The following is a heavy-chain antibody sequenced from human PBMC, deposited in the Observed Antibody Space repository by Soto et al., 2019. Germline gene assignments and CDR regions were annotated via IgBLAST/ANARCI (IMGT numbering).Heavy chain of an antibody. J-gene: IGHJ6*02. D-gene: IGHD3-3*01. CDR3: ARGVPFGHYSMDV. Sequence: SETLSLTCAVYDGSFTGFHWTWIRRPPGKGLEWIGEIKHSGSTNYNPSLTRRVTISVDTSKNQFSLKLNSVTAADTAVYYCARGVPFGHYSMDVWGQETTVTVSS. V-gene: IGHV4-34*01. CDR1: DGSFTGFH. CDR2: IKHSGST.